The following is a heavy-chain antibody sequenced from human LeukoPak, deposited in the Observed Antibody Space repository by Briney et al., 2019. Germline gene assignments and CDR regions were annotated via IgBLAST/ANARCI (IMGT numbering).Heavy chain of an antibody. D-gene: IGHD3-3*01. CDR3: ARRGTYYDFWSGPSGFDP. V-gene: IGHV4-34*01. Sequence: SETLSLTCVVYGGSFSGYYWSWIRQPPGKGLEWIGEINHSGSTNYNPSLKSRVTISVDTPKNQFSLKLSSVTAADTAVYYCARRGTYYDFWSGPSGFDPWGQGTLVTVSS. J-gene: IGHJ5*02. CDR2: INHSGST. CDR1: GGSFSGYY.